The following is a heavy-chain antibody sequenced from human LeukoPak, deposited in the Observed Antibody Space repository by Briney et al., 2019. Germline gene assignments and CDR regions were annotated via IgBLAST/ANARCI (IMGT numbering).Heavy chain of an antibody. Sequence: SETLSLTCTVSGGSISSSTYHWNWIRQPPGKGLEWIGSIYYSGSTYYNPSLKSRVTISVDTSKNQFSLKLSSVTAADTAVYYCARGGYYYDSSGHNWFDPWGQGTLVTVSS. J-gene: IGHJ5*02. V-gene: IGHV4-39*07. CDR1: GGSISSSTYH. D-gene: IGHD3-22*01. CDR3: ARGGYYYDSSGHNWFDP. CDR2: IYYSGST.